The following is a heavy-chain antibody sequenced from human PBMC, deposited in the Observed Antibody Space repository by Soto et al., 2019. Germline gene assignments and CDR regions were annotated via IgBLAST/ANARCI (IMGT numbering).Heavy chain of an antibody. CDR1: GYSFTSYW. J-gene: IGHJ6*02. CDR2: IDPSDSYT. V-gene: IGHV5-10-1*01. Sequence: PGESLKISCKGSGYSFTSYWISWVRQMPGKGLEWMGRIDPSDSYTNYSPSFQGHVTISADKSISTAYLQWSSLKASDTAMYYCARLAMATRRGYYGMDVWGQRTTVTVSS. CDR3: ARLAMATRRGYYGMDV. D-gene: IGHD5-12*01.